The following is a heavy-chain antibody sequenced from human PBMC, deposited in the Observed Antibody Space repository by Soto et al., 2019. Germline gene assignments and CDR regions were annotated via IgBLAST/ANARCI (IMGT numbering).Heavy chain of an antibody. J-gene: IGHJ6*02. CDR1: GGTFSSYA. V-gene: IGHV1-69*13. D-gene: IGHD4-17*01. CDR3: ASTVTTGAYYHGMDV. Sequence: GASVKVSCKASGGTFSSYAISWVRQAPGQGLEWMGGIIPIFGTANYAQKFQGRVTITADESTSTAYMELSSLRSEDTAVYYCASTVTTGAYYHGMDVWGQGTTVTVS. CDR2: IIPIFGTA.